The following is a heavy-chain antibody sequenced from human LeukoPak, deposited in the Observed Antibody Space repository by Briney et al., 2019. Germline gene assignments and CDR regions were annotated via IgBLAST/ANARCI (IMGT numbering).Heavy chain of an antibody. CDR3: ARERLLWFGEPEGSDY. Sequence: GGSLRLSCAASRFTFSDYYMSWIRQAPGKGLEWVSYISSSGSTIYYADSVKGRFTISRDNAKNSLYLQMNSLRAEDTAVYYCARERLLWFGEPEGSDYWGQGTLVTVSS. V-gene: IGHV3-11*01. D-gene: IGHD3-10*01. J-gene: IGHJ4*02. CDR2: ISSSGSTI. CDR1: RFTFSDYY.